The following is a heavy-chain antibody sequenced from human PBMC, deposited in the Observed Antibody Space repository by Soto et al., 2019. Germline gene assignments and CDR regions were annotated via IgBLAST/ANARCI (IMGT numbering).Heavy chain of an antibody. D-gene: IGHD4-4*01. CDR2: ITTSGDYI. Sequence: PGGSLTLSCAASGFTFSSYKMNWVRQAPGKGLEWVSSITTSGDYIYYADLVKGRFTVSRDNAKNSLYLQMNSLTAEYTAIYYCARGPPYSIYVDYWGQGTLVTVSS. J-gene: IGHJ4*02. V-gene: IGHV3-21*01. CDR1: GFTFSSYK. CDR3: ARGPPYSIYVDY.